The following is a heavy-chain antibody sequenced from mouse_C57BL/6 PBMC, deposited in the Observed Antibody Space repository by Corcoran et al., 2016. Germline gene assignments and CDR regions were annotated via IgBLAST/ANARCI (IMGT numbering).Heavy chain of an antibody. Sequence: EVQLQQSGPELVKPGASVKISCKASGYTFTDYYMNWVKQSHGKSLEWIGDINPNNGGTSYNQKFKGKATLTVDKSSSTAYMELRSLTSEDSAVYYCARSSRGMDYWGQGTSVTVSS. D-gene: IGHD3-1*01. CDR2: INPNNGGT. CDR3: ARSSRGMDY. CDR1: GYTFTDYY. V-gene: IGHV1-26*01. J-gene: IGHJ4*01.